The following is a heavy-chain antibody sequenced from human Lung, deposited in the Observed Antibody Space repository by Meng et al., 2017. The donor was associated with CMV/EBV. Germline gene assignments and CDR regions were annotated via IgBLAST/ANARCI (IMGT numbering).Heavy chain of an antibody. D-gene: IGHD3-22*01. V-gene: IGHV6-1*01. Sequence: SXATSGDSVSSNSAAWNWIRQSPSRGLEWLGRTYYRSKWYDDYAMAVKSRITINPDTSKNQFSLQLNSVTPEDTAVYYCARDYYDSGAYYYTEEYYHGLDVWGQGTTVTVSS. CDR2: TYYRSKWYD. CDR1: GDSVSSNSAA. J-gene: IGHJ6*02. CDR3: ARDYYDSGAYYYTEEYYHGLDV.